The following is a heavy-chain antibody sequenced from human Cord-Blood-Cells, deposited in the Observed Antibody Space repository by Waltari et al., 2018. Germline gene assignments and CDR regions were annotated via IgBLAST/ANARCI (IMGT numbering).Heavy chain of an antibody. Sequence: QLQLQESGPGLVKPSETLSLTCTVSGGSISSSSYYWGWIRQPPGKGLEWIGSVYYSGSTYYNPSLKSRVTISVDTSKNQFSLKLSSVTAADTAVYYCARLRAGIAAAGTDYWGQGTLVTVSS. CDR3: ARLRAGIAAAGTDY. D-gene: IGHD6-13*01. V-gene: IGHV4-39*01. J-gene: IGHJ4*02. CDR2: VYYSGST. CDR1: GGSISSSSYY.